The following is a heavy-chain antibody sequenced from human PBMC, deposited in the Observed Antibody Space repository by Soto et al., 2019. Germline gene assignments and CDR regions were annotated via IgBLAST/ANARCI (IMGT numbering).Heavy chain of an antibody. CDR3: AKDPWRYGDYSLVRGYYFDY. Sequence: GGSLRLSCAASGFTFSSYAMSWVRQAPGKGLEWVSAISGSGGSTYYADSVKGRFTISRDNSKNTLYLQMNSLIAEDTAVYYCAKDPWRYGDYSLVRGYYFDYWGQGTLVTVSS. D-gene: IGHD4-17*01. J-gene: IGHJ4*02. CDR1: GFTFSSYA. CDR2: ISGSGGST. V-gene: IGHV3-23*01.